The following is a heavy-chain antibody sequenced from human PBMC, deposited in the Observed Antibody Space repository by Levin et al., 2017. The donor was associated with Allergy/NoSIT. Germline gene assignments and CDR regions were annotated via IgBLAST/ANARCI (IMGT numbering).Heavy chain of an antibody. CDR3: ARGSPVADY. J-gene: IGHJ4*02. CDR2: VYYRGNT. Sequence: SQTLSLTCTVSGGSLSSYYWSWVRQVPGKGLEWIGYVYYRGNTDYNPSLKRRVTISIDTSKNQFSLKLTSVTAADTAVYYCARGSPVADYWGQGTLVTVAS. CDR1: GGSLSSYY. V-gene: IGHV4-59*01. D-gene: IGHD6-19*01.